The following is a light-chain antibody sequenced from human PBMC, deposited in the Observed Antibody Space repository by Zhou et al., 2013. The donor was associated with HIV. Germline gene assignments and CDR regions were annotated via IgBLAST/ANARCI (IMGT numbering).Light chain of an antibody. Sequence: DIQMTQSPSTLSASVGDRVTITCRASQSIDTWLAWYQQRPGKAPNLLIYKASTLESGVPSRFSGSGSGTEFTLTISSLQPDDFATYYCQQYNSYSYTFGPGDRSWRSN. CDR3: QQYNSYSYT. CDR2: KAS. J-gene: IGKJ2*01. CDR1: QSIDTW. V-gene: IGKV1-5*03.